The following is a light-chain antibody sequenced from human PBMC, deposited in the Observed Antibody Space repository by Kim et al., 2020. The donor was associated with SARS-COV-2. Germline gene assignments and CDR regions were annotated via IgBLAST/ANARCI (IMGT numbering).Light chain of an antibody. J-gene: IGLJ3*02. CDR1: NNNVGNQG. V-gene: IGLV10-54*04. Sequence: RQTATLTCTGNNNNVGNQGAAWLQQHQGHPTKLLSYRNNNRPSGISERFSASRSGDTASLTITGLQPEDETDYYCSAWDSSLSAWVFGGGTQLTVL. CDR3: SAWDSSLSAWV. CDR2: RNN.